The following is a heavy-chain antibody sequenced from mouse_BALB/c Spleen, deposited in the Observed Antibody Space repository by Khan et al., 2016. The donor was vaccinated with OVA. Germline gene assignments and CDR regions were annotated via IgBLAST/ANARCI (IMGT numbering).Heavy chain of an antibody. Sequence: DLVKPGASVKLSCKASGYTFTSYWINWIKQRPGQGLEWIGRVSPGSGSPYYNEIFKGKATVTVDKSSSTAYIQLNSPSSEDSAVYFSTRSNDYGNSLYAMDYWGQGTSVTVSS. CDR3: TRSNDYGNSLYAMDY. D-gene: IGHD1-1*01. V-gene: IGHV1S41*01. CDR2: VSPGSGSP. CDR1: GYTFTSYW. J-gene: IGHJ4*01.